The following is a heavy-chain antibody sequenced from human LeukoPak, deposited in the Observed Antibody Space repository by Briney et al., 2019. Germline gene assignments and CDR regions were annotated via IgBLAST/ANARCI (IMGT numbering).Heavy chain of an antibody. D-gene: IGHD3-22*01. CDR3: ARGITIIGGMDV. J-gene: IGHJ6*02. CDR1: GYTFTSYD. CDR2: MNPNSGNT. Sequence: ASVKVSCKASGYTFTSYDINWVRQATGQGLEWMGWMNPNSGNTGYAQKFQGRATMTRNTSISTAYMELSSLRSEDTAVYYCARGITIIGGMDVWGQGTTVTVSS. V-gene: IGHV1-8*01.